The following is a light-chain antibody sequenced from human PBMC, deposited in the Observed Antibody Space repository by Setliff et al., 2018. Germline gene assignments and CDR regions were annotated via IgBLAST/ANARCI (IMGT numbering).Light chain of an antibody. Sequence: DIVMTQSPDSLAVSLGERATLTCKSSQSVFNISNNKNYLAWYQQKPRHPPKLLIYWASTRESGVPDRFSASGSATDFTLTISSLQAEDVAVYYCQQCFSAPWTFGQGTKVDSK. CDR2: WAS. CDR1: QSVFNISNNKNY. V-gene: IGKV4-1*01. CDR3: QQCFSAPWT. J-gene: IGKJ1*01.